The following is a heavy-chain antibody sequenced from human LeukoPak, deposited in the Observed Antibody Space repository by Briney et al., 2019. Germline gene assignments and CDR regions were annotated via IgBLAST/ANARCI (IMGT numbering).Heavy chain of an antibody. D-gene: IGHD3-22*01. CDR3: ARGGHYYDSSGYFDY. Sequence: SETLSLTCAVYGGSFSGYYWSWIRQPPGTGLEWMGEINHSGSTNYNPSLKSRVTISVDTSKNQFSLKLSSVTAADTAVYYCARGGHYYDSSGYFDYWGQGTLVTVSS. V-gene: IGHV4-34*01. J-gene: IGHJ4*02. CDR1: GGSFSGYY. CDR2: INHSGST.